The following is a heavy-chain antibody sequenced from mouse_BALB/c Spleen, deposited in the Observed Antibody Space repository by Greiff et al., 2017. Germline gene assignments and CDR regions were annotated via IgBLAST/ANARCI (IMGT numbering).Heavy chain of an antibody. J-gene: IGHJ3*01. CDR2: INPNNGGT. D-gene: IGHD1-1*01. CDR1: GYTFTDYN. V-gene: IGHV1-18*01. CDR3: ARYGSSYEGFAY. Sequence: EVKLMESGPELVKPGASVKIPCKASGYTFTDYNMDWVKQSHGKSLEWIGDINPNNGGTIYNQKFKGKATLTVDKSSSTAYMELRSLTSEDTAVYYCARYGSSYEGFAYWGQGTLVTVSA.